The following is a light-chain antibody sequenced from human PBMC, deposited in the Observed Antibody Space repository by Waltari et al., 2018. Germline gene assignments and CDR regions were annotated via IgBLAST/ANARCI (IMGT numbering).Light chain of an antibody. V-gene: IGLV3-27*01. CDR2: KDN. CDR1: VLAKKY. CDR3: YSAADNNLGV. J-gene: IGLJ3*02. Sequence: SYELTQPSSVSVSPGQTATNTCSGDVLAKKYSRWFQQKPGQAPVLVIYKDNERPSGIPERFSGSSAGTTVTLTISGAQVEDEADYYCYSAADNNLGVFGGGTKLTVL.